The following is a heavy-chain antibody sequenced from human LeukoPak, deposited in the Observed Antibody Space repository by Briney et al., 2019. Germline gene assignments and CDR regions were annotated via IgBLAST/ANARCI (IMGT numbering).Heavy chain of an antibody. CDR1: GGSFSGYY. V-gene: IGHV4-34*01. J-gene: IGHJ6*02. Sequence: SETLSLACAVYGGSFSGYYWSWIRQPPGKGLEWIGEINHSGSTNYNPSLKSRVTISVDTSKNQFSLKLSSVTAADTAVYYCARGGGRVCYDFWSASRDYYGMDVWGQGTTVTVSS. CDR3: ARGGGRVCYDFWSASRDYYGMDV. D-gene: IGHD3-3*01. CDR2: INHSGST.